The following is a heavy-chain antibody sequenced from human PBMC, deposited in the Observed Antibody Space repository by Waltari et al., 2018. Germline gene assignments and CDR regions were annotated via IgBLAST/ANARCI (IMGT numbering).Heavy chain of an antibody. CDR3: VSEGIWGFDY. V-gene: IGHV1-2*06. J-gene: IGHJ4*02. D-gene: IGHD3-16*01. Sequence: QVQLVQSGAEVKKTGAPEKVSCTAYGYTLTGYSMHWVRQAPGHGLGWMGRFNPNVGGTNNPQKFQGRATRTRDTSISTAYRGLSRLGSDDTAGYYCVSEGIWGFDYWGQGTLVTVSS. CDR2: FNPNVGGT. CDR1: GYTLTGYS.